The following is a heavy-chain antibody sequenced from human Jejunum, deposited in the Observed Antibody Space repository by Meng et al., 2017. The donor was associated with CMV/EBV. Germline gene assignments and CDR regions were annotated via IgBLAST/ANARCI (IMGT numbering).Heavy chain of an antibody. CDR3: ARALWHGDYDFDY. V-gene: IGHV1-2*02. CDR1: GYIFNDFY. Sequence: SGYIFNDFYIQWVRQAPGQGLEWMGWIKTDSGGTKSAYKCQGRVTMTRDMFSDTVYMELSRLRSDDTAVYYCARALWHGDYDFDYWGQGTLVTVSS. J-gene: IGHJ4*02. D-gene: IGHD4-17*01. CDR2: IKTDSGGT.